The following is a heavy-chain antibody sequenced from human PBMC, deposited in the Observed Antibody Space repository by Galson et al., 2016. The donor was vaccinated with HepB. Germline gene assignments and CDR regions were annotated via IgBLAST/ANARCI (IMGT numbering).Heavy chain of an antibody. CDR2: IIPIFGTA. CDR1: GGTFSSYA. V-gene: IGHV1-69*06. CDR3: TRLRGEYHLLFYYYYALDV. J-gene: IGHJ6*02. Sequence: SVKVSCKASGGTFSSYAISWVRQAPGQGLEWMGGIIPIFGTADYAQKFQGRVTITADTSTSTAYMELSTLSSEDTAVYYCTRLRGEYHLLFYYYYALDVWGQGASVNVSS. D-gene: IGHD2-2*01.